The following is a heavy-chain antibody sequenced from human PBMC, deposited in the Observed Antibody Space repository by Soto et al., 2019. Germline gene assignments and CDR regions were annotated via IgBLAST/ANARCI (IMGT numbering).Heavy chain of an antibody. CDR3: ARVQSGSTAAGWFDP. J-gene: IGHJ5*02. CDR2: IWYDGSNK. Sequence: QVQLVESGGGVVQPGRSLRLSCAASGFTFSSYGMPWVRQAPGKGRERVAVIWYDGSNKYYADSVKGRFTISRDNSKNTLYLQMNSLRAEDTAVYYCARVQSGSTAAGWFDPWGQGTLVTVSS. D-gene: IGHD1-26*01. CDR1: GFTFSSYG. V-gene: IGHV3-33*01.